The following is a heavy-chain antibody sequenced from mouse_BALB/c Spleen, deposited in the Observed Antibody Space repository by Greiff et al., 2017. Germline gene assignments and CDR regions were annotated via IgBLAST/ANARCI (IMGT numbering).Heavy chain of an antibody. CDR3: ARYDYDGSMDY. CDR2: ISSGSSTI. CDR1: GFTFSSFG. D-gene: IGHD2-4*01. V-gene: IGHV5-17*02. Sequence: EVQVVESGGGLVQPGGSRKLSCAASGFTFSSFGMHWVRQAPEKGLEWVAYISSGSSTIYYADTVKGRFTISRDNPKNTLFLQMTSLRSEDTAMYYCARYDYDGSMDYWGQGTSVTVSS. J-gene: IGHJ4*01.